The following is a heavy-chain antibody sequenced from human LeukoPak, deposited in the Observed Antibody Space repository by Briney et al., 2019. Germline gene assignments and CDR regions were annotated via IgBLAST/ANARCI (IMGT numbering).Heavy chain of an antibody. CDR3: AKDQYDILTGPIEVYYYGMDV. CDR2: ILHDGINK. CDR1: GFIFSSYV. Sequence: GGSLRLSCAASGFIFSSYVMHWVRQAPGKGLEWVAGILHDGINKYYADSVKGRFTISRDNSKNTLYLQMNSLRAEDTAVYYCAKDQYDILTGPIEVYYYGMDVWGQGTTVTVSS. J-gene: IGHJ6*02. V-gene: IGHV3-33*05. D-gene: IGHD3-9*01.